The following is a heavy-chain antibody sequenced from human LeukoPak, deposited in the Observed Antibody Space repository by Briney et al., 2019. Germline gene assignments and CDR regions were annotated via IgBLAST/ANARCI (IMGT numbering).Heavy chain of an antibody. D-gene: IGHD2-2*01. J-gene: IGHJ1*01. CDR2: INPNSGGT. V-gene: IGHV1-2*02. CDR1: GYTFTSYA. CDR3: ARAPGVFLEYFQH. Sequence: ASVKVSCKASGYTFTSYAMNWVRQAPGQGLEWMGWINPNSGGTNYAQKFQGRVTMTRDTSISTAYMELSGLISDDTAVYYCARAPGVFLEYFQHWGQGTLVTVSS.